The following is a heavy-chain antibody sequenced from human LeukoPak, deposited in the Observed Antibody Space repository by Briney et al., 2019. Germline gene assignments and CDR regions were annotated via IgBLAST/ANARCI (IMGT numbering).Heavy chain of an antibody. D-gene: IGHD5-12*01. V-gene: IGHV3-30*18. CDR3: ANDLIGYEMDFDY. Sequence: TGESLRLSCAASGFTFSSYGMHWVRQAPGKGLEWEAVISYDGSNKYYAHSVKGRFTISRDNSKNTLYLQMRSLRAEDTAAYYCANDLIGYEMDFDYWGQGTLVTVSS. CDR1: GFTFSSYG. J-gene: IGHJ4*02. CDR2: ISYDGSNK.